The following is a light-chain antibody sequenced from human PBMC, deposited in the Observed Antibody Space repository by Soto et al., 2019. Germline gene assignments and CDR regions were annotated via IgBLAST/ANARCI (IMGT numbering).Light chain of an antibody. Sequence: QSALTQPASVSGSPGQSITISCTGTSSDVGGYNYVSWYQQHPGKAPKLMIYEVSNRPSGVSNRFSGSKSGNTASLTISGLQAEDEADYYCSSDTSSCLFGTGTKVTVL. CDR3: SSDTSSCL. V-gene: IGLV2-14*01. CDR1: SSDVGGYNY. CDR2: EVS. J-gene: IGLJ1*01.